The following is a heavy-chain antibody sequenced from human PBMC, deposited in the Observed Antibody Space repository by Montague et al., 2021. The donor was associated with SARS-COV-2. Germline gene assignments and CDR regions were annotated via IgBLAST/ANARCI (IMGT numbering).Heavy chain of an antibody. J-gene: IGHJ5*02. CDR1: GGSISSYY. Sequence: SETLSLTCTVSGGSISSYYWSWIRQPPGKGLEWIGYMSYSGTTNYNPSLRSRLTMSIVTSKDQLSLKLSSLTAADAAVYCCARGRDQLGWFDPWGQGTLVTVSS. CDR2: MSYSGTT. CDR3: ARGRDQLGWFDP. V-gene: IGHV4-59*01. D-gene: IGHD7-27*01.